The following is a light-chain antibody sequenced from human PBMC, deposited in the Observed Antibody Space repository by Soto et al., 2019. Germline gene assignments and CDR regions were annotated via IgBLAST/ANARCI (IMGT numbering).Light chain of an antibody. V-gene: IGKV3-15*01. J-gene: IGKJ4*01. CDR3: QHYNNRPLT. CDR2: GAS. CDR1: QSVRSD. Sequence: EIVMTQSPATLSVSPGERATLSCRASQSVRSDLAWYQHKPGQAPRLLIYGASTRATGIPVRFSGSGSGTEFTLTISSLQFEDFAVYYCQHYNNRPLTFGGGTKVEIK.